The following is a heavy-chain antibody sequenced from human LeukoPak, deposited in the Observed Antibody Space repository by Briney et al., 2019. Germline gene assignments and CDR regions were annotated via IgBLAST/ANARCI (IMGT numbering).Heavy chain of an antibody. V-gene: IGHV6-1*01. CDR1: GDSVSSNSAA. D-gene: IGHD3-22*01. Sequence: SQTLSLTCAISGDSVSSNSAAWNWIRQSQSRGLEWRGRTYYRSKWYNDYAVSVKSRITINPDTSKNQFSLQLNSVTPEDTAVYYCASYYDSSGFDYWGQGTLVTVSS. CDR3: ASYYDSSGFDY. J-gene: IGHJ4*02. CDR2: TYYRSKWYN.